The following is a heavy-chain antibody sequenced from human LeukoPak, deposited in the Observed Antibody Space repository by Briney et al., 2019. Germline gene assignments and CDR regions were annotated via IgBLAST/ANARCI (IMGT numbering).Heavy chain of an antibody. J-gene: IGHJ4*02. CDR3: ARGAAAVGSPCDY. CDR1: GYTFTGYY. D-gene: IGHD6-13*01. V-gene: IGHV1-2*02. Sequence: ASVKVSCKASGYTFTGYYMHWVRQAPGQGLEWMGWINPNSGGTNYAQKFQGRVTMTRDTSKNQFSLKLSSVTAADTAVYYCARGAAAVGSPCDYWGQGTLVTVSS. CDR2: INPNSGGT.